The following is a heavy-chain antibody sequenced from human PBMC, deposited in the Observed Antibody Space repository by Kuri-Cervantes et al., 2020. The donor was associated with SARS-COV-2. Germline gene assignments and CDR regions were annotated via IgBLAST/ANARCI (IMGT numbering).Heavy chain of an antibody. J-gene: IGHJ4*02. CDR3: ARDRELGL. V-gene: IGHV1-8*03. D-gene: IGHD7-27*01. Sequence: GESLKISCQASGYIFTSYDINWVRQATGQGLEWMGWMNPNSGNTGYAQKFQGRVTITTDDSTSTAYMELSSLRSEDTAVYYCARDRELGLWGQGTLVTVSS. CDR2: MNPNSGNT. CDR1: GYIFTSYD.